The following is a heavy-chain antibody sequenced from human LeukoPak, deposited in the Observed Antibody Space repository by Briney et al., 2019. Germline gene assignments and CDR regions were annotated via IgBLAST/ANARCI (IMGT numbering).Heavy chain of an antibody. J-gene: IGHJ4*02. CDR1: GYSISSGYY. Sequence: SETLSLTCTVSGYSISSGYYWGWIRQPPGKGLEWIGSIYHSGSTYYNPSLKSRVTISVDTSKNQFSLKLSSVTAADTAVYYCARVLVIVVGYYFDYWGQGTLVTVYS. CDR3: ARVLVIVVGYYFDY. CDR2: IYHSGST. D-gene: IGHD3-22*01. V-gene: IGHV4-38-2*02.